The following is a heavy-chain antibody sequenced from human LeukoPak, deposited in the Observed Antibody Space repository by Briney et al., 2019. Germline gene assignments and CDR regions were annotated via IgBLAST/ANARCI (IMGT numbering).Heavy chain of an antibody. CDR2: INPNSGGT. J-gene: IGHJ4*02. V-gene: IGHV1-2*02. CDR1: GYTFTGYY. Sequence: GASVKVSCKASGYTFTGYYMHWVRQAPGQGLEWMGWINPNSGGTNYAQKFQGRVTMTRDTSISTAYMELSRLRSDDTAVYYCASTQSHSGSYWTFDYWGQGTLVTVSS. CDR3: ASTQSHSGSYWTFDY. D-gene: IGHD1-26*01.